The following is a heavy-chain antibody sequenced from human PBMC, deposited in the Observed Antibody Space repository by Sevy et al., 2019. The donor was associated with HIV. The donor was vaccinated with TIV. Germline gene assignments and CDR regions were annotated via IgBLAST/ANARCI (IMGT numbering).Heavy chain of an antibody. V-gene: IGHV3-15*01. CDR3: AAGVGASDFDY. CDR1: GFTFNKAW. D-gene: IGHD1-26*01. CDR2: IKSKTDGATR. J-gene: IGHJ4*02. Sequence: GGSLRLSCVASGFTFNKAWMSWVRQAPGKGLEWVGRIKSKTDGATRDLAAPVKGRIIISRDDSKNTLYLQISNLKIEDTGVYFCAAGVGASDFDYWGQETLVTVSS.